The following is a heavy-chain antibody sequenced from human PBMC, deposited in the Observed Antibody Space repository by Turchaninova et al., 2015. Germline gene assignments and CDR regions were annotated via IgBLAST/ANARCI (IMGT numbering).Heavy chain of an antibody. CDR3: ARGRSRRGYSYGYTTLHFDY. CDR1: GWAFIGYN. V-gene: IGHV4-34*01. Sequence: QVQLQQWGAGRLTPSEARYLTCACYGWAFIGYNWTWIRQPPGKGLEWIGEINHSGSTNYNPSLKSRVTISVDTSKNQFSLKLSSVTAADTAVYYCARGRSRRGYSYGYTTLHFDYWGQGTLVTVSS. D-gene: IGHD5-18*01. CDR2: INHSGST. J-gene: IGHJ4*02.